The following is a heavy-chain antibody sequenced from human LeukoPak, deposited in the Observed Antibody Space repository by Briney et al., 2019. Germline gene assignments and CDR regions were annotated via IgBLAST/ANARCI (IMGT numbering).Heavy chain of an antibody. CDR1: GFLFSDFIDHT. D-gene: IGHD2-21*01. V-gene: IGHV3-21*01. CDR3: AREFSVVGNFDY. CDR2: ISSSSTSI. J-gene: IGHJ4*02. Sequence: GGSLRLSCADSGFLFSDFIDHTMVLVRQAPGKGLEWVSYISSSSTSISYADSVRGRFSISRDNAQRSLYLHMNSLRDEDTAVYYCAREFSVVGNFDYWGQGTLVIVSS.